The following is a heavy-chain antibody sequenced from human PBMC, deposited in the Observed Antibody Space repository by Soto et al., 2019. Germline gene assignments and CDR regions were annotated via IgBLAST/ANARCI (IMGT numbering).Heavy chain of an antibody. Sequence: GTLDLTCAVYGGSFSGYYWTWVGQPPGTGLEWIGEINHSGSTNYNPSLKSRVTLSVDTSKNQFSLKLTSVTAADTAVYYCARGTYKLSNGNWFDPWGQGTLVT. J-gene: IGHJ5*02. D-gene: IGHD2-2*01. CDR1: GGSFSGYY. CDR3: ARGTYKLSNGNWFDP. V-gene: IGHV4-34*01. CDR2: INHSGST.